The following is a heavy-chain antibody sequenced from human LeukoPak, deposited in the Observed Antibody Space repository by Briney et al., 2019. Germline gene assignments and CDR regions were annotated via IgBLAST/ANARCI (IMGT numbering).Heavy chain of an antibody. D-gene: IGHD6-13*01. CDR1: GYTFTDYY. J-gene: IGHJ6*02. CDR3: ARVRIGQQLDKYYYYAMDV. CDR2: INPNSGGA. Sequence: ASVKVSCKASGYTFTDYYMHWVRQAPGQGLEWMGWINPNSGGANYAQKSQGRVTMTTDTSISTAYMEVSRLRSDDTAVYYCARVRIGQQLDKYYYYAMDVWGQGTTVTVSS. V-gene: IGHV1-2*02.